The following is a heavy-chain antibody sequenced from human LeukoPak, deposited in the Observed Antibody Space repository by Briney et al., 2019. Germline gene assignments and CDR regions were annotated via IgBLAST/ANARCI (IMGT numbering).Heavy chain of an antibody. CDR2: INHSGST. Sequence: SETLSLTCAVSGGSFSGYYWSWIRQPPGKGLEWIGEINHSGSTNYSPSLKSRVTISVDTSKNQFSLKLSSVTAADTAVYYCARSCTGGVCRNSFDYWGQGTLVTVSS. CDR3: ARSCTGGVCRNSFDY. V-gene: IGHV4-34*01. J-gene: IGHJ4*02. CDR1: GGSFSGYY. D-gene: IGHD2-8*02.